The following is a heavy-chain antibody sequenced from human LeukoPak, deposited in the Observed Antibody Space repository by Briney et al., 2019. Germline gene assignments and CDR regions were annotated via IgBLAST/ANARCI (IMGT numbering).Heavy chain of an antibody. CDR2: LYTSGST. J-gene: IGHJ3*02. Sequence: PSQTLSLTCSVSGGSISRISLYWSWIRQAAGKGFEWIRRLYTSGSTHYNPSLKSRVTISLVTSKNQVSLKLTSVTGADTAVYYCARDPRYYYDSSGETFDIWGQGTMVTVSS. CDR3: ARDPRYYYDSSGETFDI. CDR1: GGSISRISLY. V-gene: IGHV4-61*02. D-gene: IGHD3-22*01.